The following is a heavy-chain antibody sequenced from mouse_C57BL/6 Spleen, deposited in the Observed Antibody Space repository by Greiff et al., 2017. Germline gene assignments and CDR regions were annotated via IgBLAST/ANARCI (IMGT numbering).Heavy chain of an antibody. V-gene: IGHV14-4*01. J-gene: IGHJ2*01. Sequence: EVQLQESGAELVRPGASVKLSCTASGFNIKDDYMHWVKQRPEQGLEWIGWIDPENGDTEYASKFQGKATITADTSSNTAYLQLSSLTSEDTAVYYCTTNGYDERGDYWGQGTTLTVSS. D-gene: IGHD2-2*01. CDR2: IDPENGDT. CDR1: GFNIKDDY. CDR3: TTNGYDERGDY.